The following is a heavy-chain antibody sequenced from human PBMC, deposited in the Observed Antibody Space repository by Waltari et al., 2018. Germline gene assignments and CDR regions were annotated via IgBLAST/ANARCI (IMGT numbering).Heavy chain of an antibody. D-gene: IGHD2-2*01. J-gene: IGHJ4*02. CDR1: GDSINSDSYY. Sequence: QLQLQESGPGLVKPWETLSLTCTVSGDSINSDSYYWGWIRQPPGKGLEWIASIFYRGNTYYNPSLKSRVTISVDTSKNQLSLKCTSVTAADTAVYYCARLYSGTRPPDFWGQGILVTVSS. V-gene: IGHV4-39*01. CDR3: ARLYSGTRPPDF. CDR2: IFYRGNT.